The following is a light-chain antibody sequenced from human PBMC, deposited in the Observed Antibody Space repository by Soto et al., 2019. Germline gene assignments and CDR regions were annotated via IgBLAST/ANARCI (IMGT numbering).Light chain of an antibody. CDR1: QGISSY. V-gene: IGKV1-8*01. CDR2: AAS. J-gene: IGKJ5*01. CDR3: QLYDNSPPIT. Sequence: AIRITQSPSSLSASTGDIFTSIFPPSQGISSYLAWYQQQPGKDPKLLIYAASTLQSGVPSRFSGSGSGTDFTLTIDGLEPEDFAVYYCQLYDNSPPITFGQGTRLEIK.